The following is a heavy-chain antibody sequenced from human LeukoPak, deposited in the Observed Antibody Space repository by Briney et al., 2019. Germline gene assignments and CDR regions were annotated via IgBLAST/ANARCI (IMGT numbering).Heavy chain of an antibody. D-gene: IGHD3-3*01. J-gene: IGHJ6*02. V-gene: IGHV4-39*01. CDR3: ARQYHYDFWSGYFGSPTDYHYYGMDV. CDR1: GGSISSSSYY. CDR2: IYYSGST. Sequence: SETLSLTCTVSGGSISSSSYYWGWIRQPPGKGLEWIGTIYYSGSTYYNPSLKSRVTISVDTSKNQFSLKLSSVTAADTAVYYCARQYHYDFWSGYFGSPTDYHYYGMDVWGQGTTVTASS.